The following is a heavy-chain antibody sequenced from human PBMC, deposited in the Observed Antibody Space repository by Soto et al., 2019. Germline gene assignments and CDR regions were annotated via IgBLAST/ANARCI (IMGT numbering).Heavy chain of an antibody. CDR2: IIPIFGTA. D-gene: IGHD6-13*01. CDR3: ASPHPEHIAADYYYYGMDV. CDR1: GGTFSSYA. J-gene: IGHJ6*02. V-gene: IGHV1-69*13. Sequence: GASVKVSCKASGGTFSSYAISWVRQAPGQGLEWMGGIIPIFGTANYAQKFQGRVTITADESTSTAYMELSSLRSEDTAVYYCASPHPEHIAADYYYYGMDVWGQGTTVTVSS.